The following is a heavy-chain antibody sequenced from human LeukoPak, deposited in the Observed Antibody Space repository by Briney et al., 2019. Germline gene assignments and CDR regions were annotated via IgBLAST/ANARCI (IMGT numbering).Heavy chain of an antibody. J-gene: IGHJ6*02. CDR2: ISYDGSNK. CDR3: ARASSVTTNYYYYGMDV. CDR1: GFTFSSYA. V-gene: IGHV3-30-3*01. Sequence: GGSLRLSCAASGFTFSSYAMHWVRQAPGKGLEWVAVISYDGSNKYYADSAKGRFTISRDNSKNTLYLQMNSLRAEDTAVYYCARASSVTTNYYYYGMDVWGQGTTVTVSS. D-gene: IGHD4-17*01.